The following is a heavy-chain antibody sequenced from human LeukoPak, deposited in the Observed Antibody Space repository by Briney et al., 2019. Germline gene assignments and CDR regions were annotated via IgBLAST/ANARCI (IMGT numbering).Heavy chain of an antibody. CDR3: ARERTTIVSGTTIGAY. Sequence: AGGSLRLSCAASGFTFSRYWMSWVRQAPGKGLEWVANIKQDGSEKYYVDSVKGRFTISRDNAKNSLYLQMNSLRAEDTAVYYCARERTTIVSGTTIGAYWGQGTLVTVSS. J-gene: IGHJ4*02. V-gene: IGHV3-7*01. CDR2: IKQDGSEK. D-gene: IGHD2/OR15-2a*01. CDR1: GFTFSRYW.